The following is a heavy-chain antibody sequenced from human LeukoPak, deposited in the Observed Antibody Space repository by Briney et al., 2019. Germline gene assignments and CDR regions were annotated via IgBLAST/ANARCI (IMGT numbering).Heavy chain of an antibody. J-gene: IGHJ3*02. CDR1: GGTFSSYA. D-gene: IGHD5-12*01. Sequence: SVTVSCTASGGTFSSYAISWVRQAPGQGLEWMGRIIPILGIANYAQKFQGRVTITADKSTSTAYMELSSLRSEDTAVYYCARDEDSGYEAFDIWGQGTMVTVSS. CDR2: IIPILGIA. V-gene: IGHV1-69*04. CDR3: ARDEDSGYEAFDI.